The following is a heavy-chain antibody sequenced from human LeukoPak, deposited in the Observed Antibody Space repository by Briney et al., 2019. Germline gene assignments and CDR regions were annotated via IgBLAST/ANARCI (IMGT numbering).Heavy chain of an antibody. CDR1: GFTFSNYA. J-gene: IGHJ5*02. V-gene: IGHV3-23*01. CDR2: ISGSGGST. CDR3: AKSPSDILTGYYPDWFDP. Sequence: GGSLRLSCAASGFTFSNYAMSWVRQAPGKGLEWVSAISGSGGSTYYADSVKGRFTISRDNSKNTLYLQMNSLRAEDTAVYYCAKSPSDILTGYYPDWFDPWGQGTLVTVSS. D-gene: IGHD3-9*01.